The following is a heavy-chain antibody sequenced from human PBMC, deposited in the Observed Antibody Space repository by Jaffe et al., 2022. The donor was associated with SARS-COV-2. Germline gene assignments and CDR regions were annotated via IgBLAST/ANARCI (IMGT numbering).Heavy chain of an antibody. Sequence: QVQLVESGGGVVQPGRSLRLSCAASGFTFSSYGMHWVRQAPGKGLEWVAVISYDGSNKYYADSVKGRFTISRDNSKNTLYLQMNSLRAEDTAVYYCAKDGQLWLGEFDYWGQGTLVTVSS. D-gene: IGHD5-18*01. CDR2: ISYDGSNK. CDR3: AKDGQLWLGEFDY. J-gene: IGHJ4*02. CDR1: GFTFSSYG. V-gene: IGHV3-30*18.